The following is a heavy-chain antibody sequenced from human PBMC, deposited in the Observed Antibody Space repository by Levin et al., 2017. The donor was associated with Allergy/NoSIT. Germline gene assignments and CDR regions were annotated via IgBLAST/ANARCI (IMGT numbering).Heavy chain of an antibody. CDR3: ARGSPLYRQFDY. CDR1: GGTFSSYA. V-gene: IGHV1-69*01. Sequence: KISCKASGGTFSSYAISWVRQAPGQGLEWMGGIIPIFGTANYAQKFQGRVTITADESTSTAYMELSSLRSEDTAVYYCARGSPLYRQFDYWGQGTLVTVSS. CDR2: IIPIFGTA. J-gene: IGHJ4*02. D-gene: IGHD3-16*01.